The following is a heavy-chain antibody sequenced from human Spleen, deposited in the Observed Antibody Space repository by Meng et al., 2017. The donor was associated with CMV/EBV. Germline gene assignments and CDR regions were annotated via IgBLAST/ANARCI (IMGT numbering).Heavy chain of an antibody. CDR3: AKEMGFCSGASCFPPDY. CDR1: GFTFDDYT. J-gene: IGHJ4*02. Sequence: GGSLRLSCATSGFTFDDYTLHWVRQAPGKGLEWVSLITWDGGRTDYGDSVRGRFTVSRDNSKASLFLHMKSLRTGDTAFYYCAKEMGFCSGASCFPPDYWGQGTLVTVSS. D-gene: IGHD2-15*01. CDR2: ITWDGGRT. V-gene: IGHV3-43*01.